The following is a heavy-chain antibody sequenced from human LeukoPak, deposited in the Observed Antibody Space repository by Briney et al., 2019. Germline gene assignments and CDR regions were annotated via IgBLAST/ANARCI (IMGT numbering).Heavy chain of an antibody. CDR1: GGSISSYY. J-gene: IGHJ6*02. V-gene: IGHV4-59*01. CDR3: AGSPGIAVAGQYGMDV. D-gene: IGHD6-19*01. CDR2: IYYCGST. Sequence: SSETLSLTCTVSGGSISSYYWSWIRQPPGKGLGWIGYIYYCGSTNYNPSLKSRVTISVDTSKNQFSLKLSSVTAADTAVYYCAGSPGIAVAGQYGMDVWGQGTTVTVSS.